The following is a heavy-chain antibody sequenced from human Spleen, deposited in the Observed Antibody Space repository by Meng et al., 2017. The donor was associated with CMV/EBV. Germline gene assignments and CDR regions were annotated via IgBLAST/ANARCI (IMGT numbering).Heavy chain of an antibody. D-gene: IGHD5-24*01. CDR3: ATQESRDGHNPY. CDR1: GGSISSSYW. Sequence: LQESGPGLVKPSGTLSLTCVVSGGSISSSYWWTWVRQSPGKGLEWIGEMYHSGTTHYNPSLKRRVTISMGKSNNQLSLKLNSVTAADTAVYHCATQESRDGHNPYWGQGTLVTVSS. J-gene: IGHJ4*02. CDR2: MYHSGTT. V-gene: IGHV4-4*02.